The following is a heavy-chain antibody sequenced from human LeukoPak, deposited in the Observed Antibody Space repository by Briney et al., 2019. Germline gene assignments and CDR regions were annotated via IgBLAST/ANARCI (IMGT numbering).Heavy chain of an antibody. CDR3: AHRVTTNYFDY. Sequence: ESRPTLLDPTLPLPLTSTFAMFSPGSSGVQVSWIRQPPVNALEWLALIYWDDDKRYTPSLKSRLTITKDTSKNRVVLTMTNMDPVDTATYYCAHRVTTNYFDYWGQGTLVTGSS. D-gene: IGHD4-11*01. CDR2: IYWDDDK. V-gene: IGHV2-5*02. CDR1: MFSPGSSGVQ. J-gene: IGHJ4*02.